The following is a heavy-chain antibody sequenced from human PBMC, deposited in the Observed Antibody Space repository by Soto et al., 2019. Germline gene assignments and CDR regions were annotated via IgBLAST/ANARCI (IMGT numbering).Heavy chain of an antibody. D-gene: IGHD4-4*01. Sequence: LSLTCTVSGGSISSYYWSWIRQPPGKGLEWIGYIYYSGSTNYNPSLKSRVTISVDTSKNQFSLKLSSVTAADTAVYYCARDGVYSNYEGSYYYYGMDVWGQGTTVTVSS. J-gene: IGHJ6*02. CDR2: IYYSGST. V-gene: IGHV4-59*01. CDR3: ARDGVYSNYEGSYYYYGMDV. CDR1: GGSISSYY.